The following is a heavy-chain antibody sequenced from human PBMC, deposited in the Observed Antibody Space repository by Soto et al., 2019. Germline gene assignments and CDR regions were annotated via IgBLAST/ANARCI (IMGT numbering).Heavy chain of an antibody. CDR3: ARGWVQLGFDP. CDR2: VHHSGTT. V-gene: IGHV4-59*01. Sequence: PSETLSLTCTVSGGSLNSYSWSWIRQPPGKRLEWIGYVHHSGTTKYNPSFKSRVNLSLDTSENQLSLKLSSVTAADTAVYYCARGWVQLGFDPWGQGTLVTVSS. CDR1: GGSLNSYS. J-gene: IGHJ5*02. D-gene: IGHD1-1*01.